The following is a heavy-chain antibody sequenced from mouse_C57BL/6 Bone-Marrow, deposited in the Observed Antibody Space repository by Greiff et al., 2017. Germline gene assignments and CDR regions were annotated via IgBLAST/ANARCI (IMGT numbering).Heavy chain of an antibody. J-gene: IGHJ2*01. V-gene: IGHV5-4*01. Sequence: EVQRVESGGGLVKPGGSLKLSCAASGFTFSSYAMSWVRQTPEKRLEWVATISDGGSYTYYPDNVKGRFTISRDNAKNNLYLQMSHLKSEDTAMYYCARAFFFFDYWGQGTTLTVSS. CDR3: ARAFFFFDY. CDR1: GFTFSSYA. CDR2: ISDGGSYT.